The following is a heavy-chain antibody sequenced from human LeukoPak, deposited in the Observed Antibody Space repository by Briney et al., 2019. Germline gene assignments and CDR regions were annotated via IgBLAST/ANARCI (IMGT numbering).Heavy chain of an antibody. CDR3: AKAHSGSFYSGIH. Sequence: GGSLRLSCAASGFTVSSYYMSWVRQAPGKGLEWVSAISGGGDITYYAGSVKGRFTISRDNSKNTLYLQVSSLRADDTAVYYCAKAHSGSFYSGIHWGQGTLVAVSS. V-gene: IGHV3-23*01. CDR1: GFTVSSYY. CDR2: ISGGGDIT. D-gene: IGHD1-26*01. J-gene: IGHJ4*02.